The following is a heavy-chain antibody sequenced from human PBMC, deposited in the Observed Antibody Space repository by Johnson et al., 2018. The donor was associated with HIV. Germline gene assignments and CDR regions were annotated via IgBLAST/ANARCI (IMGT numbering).Heavy chain of an antibody. Sequence: VQLVESGGGVVRPGGSLRLSCAASGFTFSSYALHWVRQAPGKGLEWVSFISYDGNNKIYADSVKGRFTISRDNSKNTLYLQMNSLRAEDTAVYYCASPMEGAFDIWGQGTMVTVSS. D-gene: IGHD1-1*01. CDR2: ISYDGNNK. CDR1: GFTFSSYA. J-gene: IGHJ3*02. CDR3: ASPMEGAFDI. V-gene: IGHV3-30*14.